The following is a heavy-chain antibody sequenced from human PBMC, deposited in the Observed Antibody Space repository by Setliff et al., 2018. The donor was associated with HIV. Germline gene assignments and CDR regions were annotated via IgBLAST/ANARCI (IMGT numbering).Heavy chain of an antibody. J-gene: IGHJ6*02. CDR3: ARLHIRFRSQDWAAVDV. CDR1: GYSITSVYY. V-gene: IGHV4-38-2*01. D-gene: IGHD3-3*01. Sequence: SETLSLTCAVSGYSITSVYYWDWIRQPPGKGLEWIGSIYHNGSTYYNPSLKSRVSILVDISKNQFSLKLSSVTAADTAVYYCARLHIRFRSQDWAAVDVWGQGTTVTVS. CDR2: IYHNGST.